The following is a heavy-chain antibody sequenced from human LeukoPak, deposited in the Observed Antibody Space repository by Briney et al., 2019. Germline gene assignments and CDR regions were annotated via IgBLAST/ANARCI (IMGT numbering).Heavy chain of an antibody. CDR2: ISSSSSYI. J-gene: IGHJ4*02. CDR3: ASQEGDDSSGYYYPYPSDY. Sequence: PGGSLRLSSAASGFTFSSYSMNWVRRAPGKELEWVSYISSSSSYIYYADSVKGRFTISRDNAKNSLYLQMNSLRAEDTAVYYCASQEGDDSSGYYYPYPSDYWGQGTLVTVSS. V-gene: IGHV3-21*01. CDR1: GFTFSSYS. D-gene: IGHD3-22*01.